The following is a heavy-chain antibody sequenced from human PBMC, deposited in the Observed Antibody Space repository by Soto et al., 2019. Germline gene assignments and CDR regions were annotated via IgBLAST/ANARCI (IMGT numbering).Heavy chain of an antibody. Sequence: QVQLLESGPGLVKPSETLSLTCTVSGGSISTYYWNWIRQSPGKGLEWIGDSYYDGSTTYNPSLKRRVTLSVDTPRNQFSLKLTSVTAADTAVYFCASDSRAMRIFDLWGRGTLVTVSS. D-gene: IGHD2-2*01. V-gene: IGHV4-59*01. CDR3: ASDSRAMRIFDL. CDR1: GGSISTYY. CDR2: SYYDGST. J-gene: IGHJ2*01.